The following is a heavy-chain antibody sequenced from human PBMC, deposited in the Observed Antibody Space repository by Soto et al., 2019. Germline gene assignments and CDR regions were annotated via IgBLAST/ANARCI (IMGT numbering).Heavy chain of an antibody. D-gene: IGHD6-13*01. Sequence: GGSLRLSCAASGFTFRSFTMNWVRQAPGKGLEWVSTIRSNSAYIYYTDALRGRFTISRDNAKNSLHLQMNSLRAEDTAVYYCTRDASRDSSARGWFDPWGPGTLVTVSS. CDR2: IRSNSAYI. CDR1: GFTFRSFT. CDR3: TRDASRDSSARGWFDP. J-gene: IGHJ5*02. V-gene: IGHV3-21*01.